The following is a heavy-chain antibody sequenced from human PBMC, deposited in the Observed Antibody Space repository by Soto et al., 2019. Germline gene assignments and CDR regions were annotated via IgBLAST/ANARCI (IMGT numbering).Heavy chain of an antibody. D-gene: IGHD3-10*01. CDR2: INPSGGST. V-gene: IGHV1-46*01. Sequence: ASVKVSCKASGHTFTSYYMHWVRQAPGQGLEWMGIINPSGGSTSYAQKFQGRVTMTRDTSTSTVYMELSSLRSEDTAVYYCARSRVLLWFGELLYAGMDVWGQGTTVTVSS. CDR3: ARSRVLLWFGELLYAGMDV. CDR1: GHTFTSYY. J-gene: IGHJ6*02.